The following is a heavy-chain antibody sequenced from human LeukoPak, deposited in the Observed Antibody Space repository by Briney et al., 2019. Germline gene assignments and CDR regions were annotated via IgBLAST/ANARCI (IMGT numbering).Heavy chain of an antibody. CDR3: ARDGGDTVTSPFDY. Sequence: PGRSLRLSCAASGFTFSAYGMHWVRQAPGKGLEWVAVIWYDGNNKYYEASVKGRFTISRDNSKNTLYLQMNSLRAEDTAVYYCARDGGDTVTSPFDYWGQGTLVTVSS. D-gene: IGHD4-17*01. V-gene: IGHV3-33*01. J-gene: IGHJ4*02. CDR1: GFTFSAYG. CDR2: IWYDGNNK.